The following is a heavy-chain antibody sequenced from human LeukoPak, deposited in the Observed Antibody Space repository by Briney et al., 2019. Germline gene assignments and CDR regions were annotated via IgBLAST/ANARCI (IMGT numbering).Heavy chain of an antibody. CDR2: IAVGSGNT. V-gene: IGHV1-58*02. D-gene: IGHD5-18*01. Sequence: SVKVSCKASGFTFTSSAMQWVQQARGQRLEWIGWIAVGSGNTNYAQKFQERVTITRDMSTSTAYMELSSLRSEDTAVYYCAADGAIQLNYGMDVWGQGTTVTVSS. J-gene: IGHJ6*02. CDR1: GFTFTSSA. CDR3: AADGAIQLNYGMDV.